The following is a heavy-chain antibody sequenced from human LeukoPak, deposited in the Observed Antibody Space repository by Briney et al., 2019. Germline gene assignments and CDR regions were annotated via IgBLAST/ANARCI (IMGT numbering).Heavy chain of an antibody. CDR1: GFTFSSYW. V-gene: IGHV3-7*03. Sequence: GGSLRLSCAASGFTFSSYWMSWVRQAPGKGLEWVANIKQDGSEKYYVDSVKGRFTISRDNAKNSLYLQMNSLRAEDTAVYYCAGDRSYCTNGVCPVDYWGQGTLVTVSS. D-gene: IGHD2-8*01. J-gene: IGHJ4*02. CDR2: IKQDGSEK. CDR3: AGDRSYCTNGVCPVDY.